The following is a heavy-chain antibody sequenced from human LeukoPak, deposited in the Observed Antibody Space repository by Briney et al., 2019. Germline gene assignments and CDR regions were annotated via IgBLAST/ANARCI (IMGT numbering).Heavy chain of an antibody. CDR1: GFTFSDYS. D-gene: IGHD6-13*01. Sequence: PGGSLRLSCAASGFTFSDYSMHWVRQAPGKGLNWVAFIRSDGSNKYYADSVKGRFTISRDNSKNTLYLQMNSLRAEGTAVYYCAKDSPLGYSSSWYTPDYFDYWGQGTLVTVSS. J-gene: IGHJ4*02. V-gene: IGHV3-30*02. CDR3: AKDSPLGYSSSWYTPDYFDY. CDR2: IRSDGSNK.